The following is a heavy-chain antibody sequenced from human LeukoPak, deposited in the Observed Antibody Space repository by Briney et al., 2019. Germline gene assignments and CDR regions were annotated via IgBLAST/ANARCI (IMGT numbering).Heavy chain of an antibody. V-gene: IGHV3-13*01. D-gene: IGHD4-17*01. Sequence: PGGSLRLSCAASGFTFSSYDMHWARQATGKGLEWVSAIGTAGDTYYPGSVKGRFTISRENAKNSLYLQMNSLRAGDTAVYYCARGTYGDYFDYWGQGTLVTVSS. CDR2: IGTAGDT. J-gene: IGHJ4*02. CDR1: GFTFSSYD. CDR3: ARGTYGDYFDY.